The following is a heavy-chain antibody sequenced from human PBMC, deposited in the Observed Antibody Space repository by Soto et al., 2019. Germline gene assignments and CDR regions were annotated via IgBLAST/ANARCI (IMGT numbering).Heavy chain of an antibody. J-gene: IGHJ4*02. CDR1: AGSISNYY. CDR2: IHHSGNS. V-gene: IGHV4-59*01. CDR3: AKWNEMKRSFDD. Sequence: SETLSLTCTVSAGSISNYYWNWIRQPPEKGLEWIGFIHHSGNSMSNPSLRSRLTMSVDTTEGQISLNLRAVTAADTAVYYCAKWNEMKRSFDDWGQGILVTVSS. D-gene: IGHD1-1*01.